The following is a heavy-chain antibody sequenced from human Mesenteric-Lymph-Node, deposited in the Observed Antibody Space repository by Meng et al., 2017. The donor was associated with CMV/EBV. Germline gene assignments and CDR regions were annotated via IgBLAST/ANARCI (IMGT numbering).Heavy chain of an antibody. CDR1: GGSASSGSYY. J-gene: IGHJ5*02. Sequence: GSLRLSCTVSGGSASSGSYYWSWIRQPPGKGLEWIGYIYYSEITKYNPSLKSRVTISVDTSKNQFSLELSSLTAADTAVYYCARATAGDVDPWGQGSLVTVSS. CDR2: IYYSEIT. V-gene: IGHV4-61*01. CDR3: ARATAGDVDP. D-gene: IGHD6-13*01.